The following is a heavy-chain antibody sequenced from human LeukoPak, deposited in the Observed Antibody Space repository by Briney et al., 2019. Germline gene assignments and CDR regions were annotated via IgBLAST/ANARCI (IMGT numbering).Heavy chain of an antibody. Sequence: GGSLRLSCAASGFTFDDYAMPWVRQAPGKGLEWVSGISWNSGSIGYADSVKGRFTISRDNAKNSLYLQMNSLRAEDTALYYCAKAYDSSSYYPNWFDPWGQGTLVTVSS. V-gene: IGHV3-9*01. CDR3: AKAYDSSSYYPNWFDP. J-gene: IGHJ5*02. CDR1: GFTFDDYA. D-gene: IGHD3-22*01. CDR2: ISWNSGSI.